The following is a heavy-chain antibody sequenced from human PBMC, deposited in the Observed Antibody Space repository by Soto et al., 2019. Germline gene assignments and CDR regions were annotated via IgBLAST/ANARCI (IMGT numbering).Heavy chain of an antibody. Sequence: GGSISSYYWSWIRQPAGKGLEWIGRIYTSGSTNYNPSLKSRVTMSVDTSKNQFSLKLSSVTAAHTAVYYCAREGAASSASAFDIWGQGTMVTVSS. J-gene: IGHJ3*02. D-gene: IGHD2-2*01. CDR2: IYTSGST. V-gene: IGHV4-4*07. CDR1: GGSISSYY. CDR3: AREGAASSASAFDI.